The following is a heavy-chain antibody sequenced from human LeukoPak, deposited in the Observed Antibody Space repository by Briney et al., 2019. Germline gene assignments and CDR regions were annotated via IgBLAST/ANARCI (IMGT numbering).Heavy chain of an antibody. CDR1: GFTFSSYG. D-gene: IGHD6-6*01. CDR2: ISYDGSNK. V-gene: IGHV3-30*18. J-gene: IGHJ6*02. CDR3: AKDRSIAARYYYYGMDV. Sequence: GGSLRLSCAASGFTFSSYGMHWVRQAPGKGLEWVAVISYDGSNKYYADSVKGRFTISRDNSKNTLYLQMNSLRAEDTAVYYRAKDRSIAARYYYYGMDVWGQGTTVTVSS.